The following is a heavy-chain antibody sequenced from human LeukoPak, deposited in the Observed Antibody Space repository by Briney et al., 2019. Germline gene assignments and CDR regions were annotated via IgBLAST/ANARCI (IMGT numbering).Heavy chain of an antibody. CDR1: GGSFSGYY. J-gene: IGHJ6*02. D-gene: IGHD2-2*01. V-gene: IGHV4-34*01. CDR3: ARGYCSSTSCYLLYYYGMDV. CDR2: INHSGST. Sequence: SETLSLTCAVYGGSFSGYYWSWIRQPPGKGLEWLGEINHSGSTNYNPSLKSRVTISVDTSKNHFSLKLSSVTAADTAVYYCARGYCSSTSCYLLYYYGMDVWGQGTAVTVSS.